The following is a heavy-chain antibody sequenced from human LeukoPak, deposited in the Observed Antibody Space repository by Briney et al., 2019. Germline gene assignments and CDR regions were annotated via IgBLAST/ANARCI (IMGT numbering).Heavy chain of an antibody. J-gene: IGHJ4*02. CDR1: GFTFDDYG. CDR2: INWNGGRI. CDR3: ARGYCSSGSCYSPAFDY. Sequence: GGSLRLSCAASGFTFDDYGMSWVRQVPGKGLEWVSGINWNGGRIGYADSVKGRFTISRDNAKNSLYLQMDSLRAEDTALYYCARGYCSSGSCYSPAFDYWGQGTLVTVSS. V-gene: IGHV3-20*04. D-gene: IGHD2-15*01.